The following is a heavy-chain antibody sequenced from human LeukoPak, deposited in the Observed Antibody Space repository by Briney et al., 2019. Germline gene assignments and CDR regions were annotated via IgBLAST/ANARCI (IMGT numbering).Heavy chain of an antibody. Sequence: GGSLRLSCAASGFTFSAYGMHWVRQTPGKGLEWVAVISYDGSNKYYADSVKGRFTISRDNSKNTLYLQMNSLRAEDTAVYYCARDLRGYSYGPNFDYWGQGTLVTVSS. CDR3: ARDLRGYSYGPNFDY. CDR1: GFTFSAYG. J-gene: IGHJ4*02. CDR2: ISYDGSNK. D-gene: IGHD5-18*01. V-gene: IGHV3-30*19.